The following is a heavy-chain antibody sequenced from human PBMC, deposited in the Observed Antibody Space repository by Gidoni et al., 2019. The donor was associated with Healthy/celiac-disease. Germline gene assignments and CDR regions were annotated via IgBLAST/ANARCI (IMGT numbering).Heavy chain of an antibody. CDR3: ARGMVRGVIQAPFDY. J-gene: IGHJ4*02. CDR2: TIPIFGTA. CDR1: GGTFSSYA. D-gene: IGHD3-10*01. V-gene: IGHV1-69*01. Sequence: QVQLVQSGAEVKKPGSSVKVSCKASGGTFSSYAISLVRQAPGQGLEWMGGTIPIFGTANYAQKFQGRVTITADESTSTAYMELSSLRSEDTAVYYCARGMVRGVIQAPFDYWGQGTLVTVSS.